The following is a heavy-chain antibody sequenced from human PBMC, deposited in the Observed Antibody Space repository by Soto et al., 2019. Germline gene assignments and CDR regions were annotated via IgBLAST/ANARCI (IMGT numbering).Heavy chain of an antibody. J-gene: IGHJ5*02. CDR2: IYTKERT. D-gene: IGHD3-16*01. V-gene: IGHV4-4*07. CDR3: ARDDYKDGGNNWFDP. Sequence: WSWILQPAGKGLEWIGRIYTKERTNYNLSFRNRVTMSVDTSKNQFSLKLDAVTAADTAGYYCARDDYKDGGNNWFDPWGQGTLVTVSS.